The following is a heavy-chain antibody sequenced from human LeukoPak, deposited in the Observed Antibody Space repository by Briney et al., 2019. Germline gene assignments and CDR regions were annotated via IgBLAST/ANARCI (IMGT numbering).Heavy chain of an antibody. CDR2: INPSGGST. J-gene: IGHJ4*02. Sequence: ASVKVPCKASQYTFTGYYMHRVRQAPGQGLEWMGIINPSGGSTSYAQKFQGRVTMTRDTSTSTVYMELSSLRSEDTAVYYCARGYRYGYWSYWGQGTLVTVSS. CDR1: QYTFTGYY. V-gene: IGHV1-46*01. CDR3: ARGYRYGYWSY. D-gene: IGHD5-24*01.